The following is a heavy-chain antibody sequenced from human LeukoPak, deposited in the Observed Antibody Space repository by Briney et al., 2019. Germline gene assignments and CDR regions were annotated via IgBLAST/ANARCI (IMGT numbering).Heavy chain of an antibody. D-gene: IGHD1-26*01. CDR2: IKNEERTA. V-gene: IGHV3-74*03. Sequence: GGSLRLSCAASGFSITNNWMYWVRQAPGRGLVWVSRIKNEERTAVYADSVKGRFTISRDNAKNTLYLQMNSLRAEDTAVYYCATVFKGSSLQDYWGQGTLVTVSS. CDR3: ATVFKGSSLQDY. CDR1: GFSITNNW. J-gene: IGHJ4*02.